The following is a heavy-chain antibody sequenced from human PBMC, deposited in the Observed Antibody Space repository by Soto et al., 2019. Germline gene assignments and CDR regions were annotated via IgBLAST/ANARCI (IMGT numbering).Heavy chain of an antibody. CDR1: GGSFSGYY. Sequence: QVQLQQWGAGLLKPSETLSLTCAVYGGSFSGYYWSWIRQPPGKGLEWAGEINHSGSTNYNPSLNGLVTLAXXPXKXXVSLKLSSVTAAGTAVYYCAGAYSSSGWSGNWLDPWGQGTLVTVSS. V-gene: IGHV4-34*01. CDR3: AGAYSSSGWSGNWLDP. D-gene: IGHD6-13*01. J-gene: IGHJ5*02. CDR2: INHSGST.